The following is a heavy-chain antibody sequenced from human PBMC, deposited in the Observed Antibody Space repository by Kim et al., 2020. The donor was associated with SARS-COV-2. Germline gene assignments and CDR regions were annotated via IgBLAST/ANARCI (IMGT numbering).Heavy chain of an antibody. Sequence: GGSLRLSCAASGFTFSSYWMSWVRQAPGKGLEWVANIKQDGSEKYYVDSVKGRFTISRDNAKNSLYLQMNSLRAEDTAVYYCAREGSYGDYPGPWRWGQGTLVTVSS. V-gene: IGHV3-7*03. CDR1: GFTFSSYW. CDR3: AREGSYGDYPGPWR. CDR2: IKQDGSEK. J-gene: IGHJ4*02. D-gene: IGHD4-17*01.